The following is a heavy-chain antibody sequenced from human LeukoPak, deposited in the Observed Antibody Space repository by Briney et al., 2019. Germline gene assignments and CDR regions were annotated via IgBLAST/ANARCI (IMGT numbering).Heavy chain of an antibody. CDR3: AKTGPYGVRGVIMPKYYYYMDV. D-gene: IGHD3-10*01. V-gene: IGHV3-30*02. CDR2: IRYDGSNK. J-gene: IGHJ6*03. Sequence: GGSLRLSCAASGFTFSSYGMHWVRQAPGKGLEWMAFIRYDGSNKYYADSVKGRFTISRDNSKNTLYLQMNSLRAEDTAVYYCAKTGPYGVRGVIMPKYYYYMDVWGKGTTVTISS. CDR1: GFTFSSYG.